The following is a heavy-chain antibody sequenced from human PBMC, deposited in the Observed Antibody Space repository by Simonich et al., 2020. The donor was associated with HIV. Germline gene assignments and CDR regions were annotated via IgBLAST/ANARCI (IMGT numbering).Heavy chain of an antibody. CDR1: GYSISSGYY. CDR2: INQSGST. V-gene: IGHV4-34*01. Sequence: QVQLQQWGAGLLKPSETLSLTCAVSGYSISSGYYWSWIRQPPGKGREWIGEINQSGSTNYNPSLKSRVTISVDTSKNQFSLKLSSVTAADTAVYYCARRSGYDLDYWGQGTLVTVSS. D-gene: IGHD5-12*01. CDR3: ARRSGYDLDY. J-gene: IGHJ4*02.